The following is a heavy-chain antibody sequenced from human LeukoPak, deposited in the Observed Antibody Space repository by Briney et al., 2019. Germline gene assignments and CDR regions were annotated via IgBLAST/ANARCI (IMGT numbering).Heavy chain of an antibody. CDR3: AREGKYGDYLYYFDY. Sequence: ASVKVSCKPSGYTFTTYGISWVRQAPGQGLEWMGWISAYKGNTKYAQKLQGRVTMTTDTSTSTAYMELRSLRSDDTAVYYCAREGKYGDYLYYFDYWGQGTLVTVSS. CDR1: GYTFTTYG. J-gene: IGHJ4*02. CDR2: ISAYKGNT. V-gene: IGHV1-18*01. D-gene: IGHD4-17*01.